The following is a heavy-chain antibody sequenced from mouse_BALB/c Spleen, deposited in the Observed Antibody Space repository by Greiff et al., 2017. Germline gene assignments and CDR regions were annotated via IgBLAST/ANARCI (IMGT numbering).Heavy chain of an antibody. CDR1: GFTFSSFG. Sequence: EVHLVESGGGLVQPGGSRKLSCAASGFTFSSFGMHWVRQAPEKGLEWVAYISSGSSTIYYADTVKGRFTISRDNPKNTLFLQMTSLRSEDTAMYYCARCPLYYGNYDWYFDVWGAGTTVTVSS. V-gene: IGHV5-17*02. CDR2: ISSGSSTI. CDR3: ARCPLYYGNYDWYFDV. J-gene: IGHJ1*01. D-gene: IGHD2-1*01.